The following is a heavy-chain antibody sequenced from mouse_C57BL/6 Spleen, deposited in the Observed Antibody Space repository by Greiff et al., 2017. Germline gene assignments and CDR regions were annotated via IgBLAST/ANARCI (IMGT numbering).Heavy chain of an antibody. CDR1: GFTFSDYG. D-gene: IGHD3-2*02. V-gene: IGHV5-17*01. J-gene: IGHJ2*01. CDR3: ASRGSGLRPRFDY. CDR2: ISSGSSTI. Sequence: EVKLVESGGGLVKPGGSLKLSCAASGFTFSDYGMHWVRQAPEKGLEWVAYISSGSSTIYYADTVKGRFTISRDNAKNTLFLQMTSLRSEDTAMYYCASRGSGLRPRFDYWGQGTTLTVSS.